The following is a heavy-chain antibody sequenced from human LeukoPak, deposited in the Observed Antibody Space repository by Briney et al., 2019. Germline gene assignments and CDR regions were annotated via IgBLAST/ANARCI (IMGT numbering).Heavy chain of an antibody. CDR1: GYTFTSYA. CDR2: INAGNGNT. Sequence: ASVKVSCKASGYTFTSYAMHWVRQAPGQRLEWMGWINAGNGNTKYSQKFQGRVIITRDTSASTAYMELSSLRSEDTAVYYCAREGGYSYGFVWGQGTLVTVSS. J-gene: IGHJ4*02. CDR3: AREGGYSYGFV. V-gene: IGHV1-3*01. D-gene: IGHD5-18*01.